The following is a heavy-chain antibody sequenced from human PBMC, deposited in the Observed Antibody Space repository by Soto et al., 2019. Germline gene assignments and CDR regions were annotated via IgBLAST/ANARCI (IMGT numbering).Heavy chain of an antibody. Sequence: ASVKVSCKASGDSFTGYYMHWVRQAPGQGLEWMGWINPNSGVTKYAQKFQGWVTMTRDTSMRTVYMELSRLRSDDTAVYYCARESGGATATLDYYYFYMDVWGTGTTVTVSS. CDR1: GDSFTGYY. V-gene: IGHV1-2*04. J-gene: IGHJ6*03. CDR3: ARESGGATATLDYYYFYMDV. D-gene: IGHD1-26*01. CDR2: INPNSGVT.